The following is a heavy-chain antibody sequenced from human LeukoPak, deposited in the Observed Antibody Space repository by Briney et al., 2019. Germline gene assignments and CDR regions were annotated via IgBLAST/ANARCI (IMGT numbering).Heavy chain of an antibody. CDR3: ARVPPVGQQLVTDY. V-gene: IGHV1-18*01. CDR1: GYTFTSYG. Sequence: GASVKVSCKASGYTFTSYGISRVRQAPGQGLEWMGWISAYNGNTNYAQKLQGRVTMTTDTSTSTAYMELRSLRSDDTAVYYCARVPPVGQQLVTDYWDQGTLVTVSS. CDR2: ISAYNGNT. D-gene: IGHD6-13*01. J-gene: IGHJ4*02.